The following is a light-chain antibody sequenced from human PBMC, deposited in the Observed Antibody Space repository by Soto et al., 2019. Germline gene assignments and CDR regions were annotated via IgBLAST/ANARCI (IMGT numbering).Light chain of an antibody. Sequence: EIVLTQSPGTLSLSPGERATLSCRASQSVSSNYLAWYQQKSGQAPRLLIYGASSRATGIPDRFSGGGSGSDFTLTISRLEPEDFAVYYCQQYGSSPGWTFGQGTKVEIK. V-gene: IGKV3-20*01. CDR2: GAS. CDR1: QSVSSNY. CDR3: QQYGSSPGWT. J-gene: IGKJ1*01.